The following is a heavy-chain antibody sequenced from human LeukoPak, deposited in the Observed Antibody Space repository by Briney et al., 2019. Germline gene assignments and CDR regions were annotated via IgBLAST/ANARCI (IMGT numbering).Heavy chain of an antibody. V-gene: IGHV3-23*01. D-gene: IGHD5-18*01. J-gene: IGHJ1*01. CDR3: AKEPGQLWGSEYFQY. CDR1: GFTFKING. Sequence: GGSLRLSCAASGFTFKINGMNWVRPARGKGPGWVLCIGLSGDKTYHADSVKGLLTISRDNSENTVSLQMNSLRVEDTAVYYCAKEPGQLWGSEYFQYWGQGTLVTVSS. CDR2: IGLSGDKT.